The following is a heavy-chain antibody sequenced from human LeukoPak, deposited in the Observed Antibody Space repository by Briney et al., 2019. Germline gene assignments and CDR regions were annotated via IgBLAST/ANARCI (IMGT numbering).Heavy chain of an antibody. D-gene: IGHD2-2*01. Sequence: ASVKVSCKASGYTFTSYAMTWVRQAPGQGLEWMGWINTNTGNATYAQGFTGRFVFSVDTSVTTSYLQINSLKTEDTAVYYCARDPRVWQPSPHWFDPWGQGTLVTVSS. CDR2: INTNTGNA. CDR1: GYTFTSYA. CDR3: ARDPRVWQPSPHWFDP. V-gene: IGHV7-4-1*02. J-gene: IGHJ5*02.